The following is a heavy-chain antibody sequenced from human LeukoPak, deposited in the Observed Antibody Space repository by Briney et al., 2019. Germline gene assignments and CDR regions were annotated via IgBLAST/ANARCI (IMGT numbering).Heavy chain of an antibody. CDR1: GFTFSSYW. Sequence: GGSLRLSCAASGFTFSSYWMSWVRQAPGKGLEWVANINQDGSEKYYVDSVKGRFTISRDNAKNSLYLQMNSLRAEDTAVYYCAREPSLPRRPTMSYAFDIWGQGTMVTVSS. V-gene: IGHV3-7*03. D-gene: IGHD5-24*01. J-gene: IGHJ3*02. CDR2: INQDGSEK. CDR3: AREPSLPRRPTMSYAFDI.